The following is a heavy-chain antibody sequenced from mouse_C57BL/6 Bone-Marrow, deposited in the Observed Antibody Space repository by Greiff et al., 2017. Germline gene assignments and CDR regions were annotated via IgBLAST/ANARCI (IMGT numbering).Heavy chain of an antibody. V-gene: IGHV1-18*01. CDR1: GYTFTDYN. D-gene: IGHD1-3*01. J-gene: IGHJ3*01. CDR3: AREGEFKGAY. CDR2: INPNNGGT. Sequence: VQLQQSGPELVKPGASVKIPCKASGYTFTDYNMDWVKQSHGKSLEWIGDINPNNGGTIYNQKFKGKATLTVDKSSSTAYMELRSLTSEDTAVYYCAREGEFKGAYGGQGTLVTVSA.